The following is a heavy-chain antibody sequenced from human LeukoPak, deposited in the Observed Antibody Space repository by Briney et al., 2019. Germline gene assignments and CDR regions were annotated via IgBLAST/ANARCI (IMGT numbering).Heavy chain of an antibody. CDR1: GFTFSSYS. Sequence: PGGSLRLSCAASGFTFSSYSMNWVRQAPGKGLEWVSSISSSSSYIYYADSVKGRFTISRDNAKNSLYLQMNSLRAEDTAVYYCARARDGFGEWSDYWGQGTPVTVSS. CDR2: ISSSSSYI. J-gene: IGHJ4*02. D-gene: IGHD3-10*01. V-gene: IGHV3-21*01. CDR3: ARARDGFGEWSDY.